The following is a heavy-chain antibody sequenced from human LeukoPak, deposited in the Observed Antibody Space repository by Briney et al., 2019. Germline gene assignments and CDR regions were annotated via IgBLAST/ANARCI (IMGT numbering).Heavy chain of an antibody. Sequence: GGSLRLSCAASGFTFSSYSMNWVRQAPGKGLEWASFISSSSSYIYYADSLKGRFTISRDNAKNSLFLQMNSLRAEDTAVYYCATGGVGATSPLFIDYWGQGTLVTVSS. D-gene: IGHD1-26*01. V-gene: IGHV3-21*01. J-gene: IGHJ4*02. CDR3: ATGGVGATSPLFIDY. CDR1: GFTFSSYS. CDR2: ISSSSSYI.